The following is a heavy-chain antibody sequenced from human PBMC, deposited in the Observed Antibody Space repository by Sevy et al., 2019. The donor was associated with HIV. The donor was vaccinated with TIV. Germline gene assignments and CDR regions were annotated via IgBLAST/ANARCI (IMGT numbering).Heavy chain of an antibody. CDR1: GFTFSSYA. J-gene: IGHJ3*02. CDR3: AKALTYYYDSSGYYGDAFDI. V-gene: IGHV3-23*01. CDR2: ISGSGGST. Sequence: GGSLRLSCAASGFTFSSYAMSWVRQAPGKGLEWVSAISGSGGSTYYADSVKGRFTISRDNSKNTLNLQMNSLRAEDTAVYYCAKALTYYYDSSGYYGDAFDIWGQGTMVTVSS. D-gene: IGHD3-22*01.